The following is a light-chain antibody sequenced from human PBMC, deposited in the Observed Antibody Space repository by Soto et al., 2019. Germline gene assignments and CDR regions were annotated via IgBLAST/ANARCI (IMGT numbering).Light chain of an antibody. CDR1: QSVSSY. Sequence: EIVLTQSPATLSLSPGERATLSCRASQSVSSYLAWYQQKPGQAPRLLIYDASNRATGIPARFSGSGSGTDFTLTISSLEPEYFAVYYCQQRSNWPAMYTFGQGTKLEIK. CDR3: QQRSNWPAMYT. J-gene: IGKJ2*01. V-gene: IGKV3-11*01. CDR2: DAS.